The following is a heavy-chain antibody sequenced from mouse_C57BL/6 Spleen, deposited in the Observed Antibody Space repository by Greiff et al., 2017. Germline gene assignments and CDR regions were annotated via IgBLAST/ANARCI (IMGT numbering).Heavy chain of an antibody. CDR2: INPNNGGT. CDR1: GYTFTDYN. J-gene: IGHJ4*01. D-gene: IGHD1-1*01. Sequence: EVQLQESGPELVKPGASVKIPCKASGYTFTDYNMDWVKQSPGKSLEWIGEINPNNGGTIYNPSFKGKATLTVDKSSSTSYMELRSLTSEDTAVYYCGITRGAMDYWGQGTSVTVAS. CDR3: GITRGAMDY. V-gene: IGHV1-18*01.